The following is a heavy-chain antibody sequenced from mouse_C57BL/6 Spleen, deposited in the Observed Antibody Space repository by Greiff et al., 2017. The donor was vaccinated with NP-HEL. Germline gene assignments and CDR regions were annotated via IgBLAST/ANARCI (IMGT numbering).Heavy chain of an antibody. D-gene: IGHD2-4*01. CDR2: ISTYYGDA. Sequence: QVHVKQSGPELVRPGVSVKISCKGSGYTFTDYAMHWVKQSHAKSLEWIGVISTYYGDASYNQKFKDKATMTVDKSSSTAYMELARLTSENSAVYYCARTRTTMITTRDWFAYWGQGTLVTVSA. V-gene: IGHV1-67*01. CDR3: ARTRTTMITTRDWFAY. J-gene: IGHJ3*01. CDR1: GYTFTDYA.